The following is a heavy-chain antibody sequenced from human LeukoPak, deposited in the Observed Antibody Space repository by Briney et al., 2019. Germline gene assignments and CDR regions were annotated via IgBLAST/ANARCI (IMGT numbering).Heavy chain of an antibody. CDR3: ARDLWYNWNDGPGRDYGMDV. Sequence: ASVKVSCKASGYTITSYGISWVRQAPGQGLEWMGWISAYNDNTNYAQKLQGRVTMTTDTSTSTAYMELRSLRSDDTAVYYCARDLWYNWNDGPGRDYGMDVWGKGTTVTVSS. J-gene: IGHJ6*04. D-gene: IGHD1-20*01. CDR1: GYTITSYG. CDR2: ISAYNDNT. V-gene: IGHV1-18*04.